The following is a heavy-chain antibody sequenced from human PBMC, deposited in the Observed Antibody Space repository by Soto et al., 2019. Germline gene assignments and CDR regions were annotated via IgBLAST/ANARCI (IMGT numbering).Heavy chain of an antibody. J-gene: IGHJ3*02. V-gene: IGHV3-23*01. Sequence: PGGSLRLSCAASGFTFSSYAMSWVRQAPGKGLEWVSAISGSGGSTYYADSVKGRFTISRDNSKNTLYLQMNSLRAEDTAVYYCAKDHGGGVVVVADTGAFDIWGQGTMVTVS. D-gene: IGHD2-15*01. CDR3: AKDHGGGVVVVADTGAFDI. CDR2: ISGSGGST. CDR1: GFTFSSYA.